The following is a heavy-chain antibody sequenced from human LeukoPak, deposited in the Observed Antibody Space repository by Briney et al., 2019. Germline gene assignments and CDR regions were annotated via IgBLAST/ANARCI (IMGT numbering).Heavy chain of an antibody. CDR2: ISAYNGNT. J-gene: IGHJ6*01. Sequence: GASVKVSCKASGYTFTSYGISWVRQAPGQGLEWMGWISAYNGNTNYAQKLQGRVTMTTDTSTSAAYMELRSLRSDDTAVYYCARVSGLERQYYGMDVWGQGTTVTVSS. V-gene: IGHV1-18*01. CDR1: GYTFTSYG. CDR3: ARVSGLERQYYGMDV. D-gene: IGHD1-1*01.